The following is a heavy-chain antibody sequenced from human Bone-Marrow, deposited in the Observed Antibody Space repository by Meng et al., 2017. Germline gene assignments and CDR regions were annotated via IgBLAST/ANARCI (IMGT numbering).Heavy chain of an antibody. V-gene: IGHV3-30*04. CDR2: ISYDGSNK. Sequence: SLKISCAASGFPFSSYAMHWVRQAPGKGLEWVAVISYDGSNKYYADSVKGRFTISRDNSKNTLYLQMNSLRAEDTAVYYCARAIGYCSSTSCSRRHYYYYGMDVWGQGTTVTVSS. CDR1: GFPFSSYA. CDR3: ARAIGYCSSTSCSRRHYYYYGMDV. D-gene: IGHD2-2*01. J-gene: IGHJ6*02.